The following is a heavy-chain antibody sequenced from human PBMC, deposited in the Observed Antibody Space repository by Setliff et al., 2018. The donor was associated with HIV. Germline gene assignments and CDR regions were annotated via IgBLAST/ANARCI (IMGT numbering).Heavy chain of an antibody. D-gene: IGHD2-21*02. Sequence: LTCTVSGDTDFYWNWIRQPPGKGLEWIGYIHASGKTDYNPSLKSRVTISLDTSKMQFSLHLTSVTAADTAVYYCATLDPSGGNFLAYWGQGTLVTVSS. CDR2: IHASGKT. J-gene: IGHJ4*02. CDR1: GDTDFY. V-gene: IGHV4-4*09. CDR3: ATLDPSGGNFLAY.